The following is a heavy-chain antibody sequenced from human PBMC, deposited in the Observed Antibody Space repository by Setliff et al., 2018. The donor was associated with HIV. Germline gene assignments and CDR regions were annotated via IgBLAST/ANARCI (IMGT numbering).Heavy chain of an antibody. CDR1: GFTFNSYT. Sequence: PGGSLRLSCAAFGFTFNSYTMNWVRQAPGQGPEWVSSISPSSTVSYYADSVRGRFTISRDAANNSLYLQMSSLRAEDTAVYFCARSGAKSSPAHGRLDVWGQGSTVTVSS. CDR3: ARSGAKSSPAHGRLDV. CDR2: ISPSSTVS. V-gene: IGHV3-21*01. D-gene: IGHD1-26*01. J-gene: IGHJ6*02.